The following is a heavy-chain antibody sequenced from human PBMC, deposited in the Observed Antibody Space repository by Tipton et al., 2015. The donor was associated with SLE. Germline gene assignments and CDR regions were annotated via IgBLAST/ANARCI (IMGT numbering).Heavy chain of an antibody. J-gene: IGHJ4*02. Sequence: TLSLTCAVSGYSISSGYYWGWIRQPPGKGLEWIGSIYHSGSTYYNPSLKSRVTISVDTSKNQFSLKLSSVTAADTAVYYCARHSLPEITYWGQGTLVTVSS. CDR2: IYHSGST. CDR1: GYSISSGYY. V-gene: IGHV4-38-2*01. D-gene: IGHD5-24*01. CDR3: ARHSLPEITY.